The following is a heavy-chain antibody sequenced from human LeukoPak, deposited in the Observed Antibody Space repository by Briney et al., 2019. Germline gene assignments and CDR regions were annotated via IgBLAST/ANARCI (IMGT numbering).Heavy chain of an antibody. CDR1: GGSISSGGYS. D-gene: IGHD3-9*01. V-gene: IGHV4-30-2*01. CDR3: ARAPITISLYAFDI. CDR2: IYHSGST. J-gene: IGHJ3*02. Sequence: SQTLSLTCAVSGGSISSGGYSWSWIRQPPGAGLEWIGYIYHSGSTYYNPSLKSRVTISVDRSKNQFSLKLSSVTAADTAVYYCARAPITISLYAFDIWGQGTMVTVSS.